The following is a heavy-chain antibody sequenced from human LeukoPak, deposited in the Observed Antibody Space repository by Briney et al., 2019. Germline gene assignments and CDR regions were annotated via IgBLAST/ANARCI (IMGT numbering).Heavy chain of an antibody. CDR3: AKDKELVGSIFDY. J-gene: IGHJ4*02. D-gene: IGHD1-7*01. CDR2: ISGSGGST. Sequence: GGSLRLSCAASGFTFSSYAMSWVRQAPGKGLEWVSAISGSGGSTYYADSVKGRFTISRDNSKNTLYLQMNSLRAEDTAVYYRAKDKELVGSIFDYWGQGTLVTVSS. V-gene: IGHV3-23*01. CDR1: GFTFSSYA.